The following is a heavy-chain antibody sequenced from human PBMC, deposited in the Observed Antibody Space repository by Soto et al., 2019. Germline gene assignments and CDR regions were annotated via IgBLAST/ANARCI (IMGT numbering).Heavy chain of an antibody. CDR2: IYYSGST. V-gene: IGHV4-39*01. Sequence: LSLTCTVSGGSISSSSYYWGWIRQPPGKGLEWIGSIYYSGSTYYNPSLKSRVTISVDTSKNQFSLKLSSVTAADTAVYYCARAFVWIAAAGTGWFDPWGQGTLVTVSS. CDR1: GGSISSSSYY. CDR3: ARAFVWIAAAGTGWFDP. D-gene: IGHD6-13*01. J-gene: IGHJ5*02.